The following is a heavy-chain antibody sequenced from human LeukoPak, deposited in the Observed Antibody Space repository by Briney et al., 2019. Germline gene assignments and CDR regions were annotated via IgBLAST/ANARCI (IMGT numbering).Heavy chain of an antibody. D-gene: IGHD5-24*01. CDR1: GYTFTSYG. J-gene: IGHJ6*03. CDR2: ISAYNGNT. Sequence: ASVKVSCKASGYTFTSYGISWVRQAPGQGLEWMGWISAYNGNTKYAQKLQGRVTMTTDTSTSTGYTELRSLRSDDTAVYYCAREVGQRWLQLDYYYMDVWGKGTTVTVSS. V-gene: IGHV1-18*01. CDR3: AREVGQRWLQLDYYYMDV.